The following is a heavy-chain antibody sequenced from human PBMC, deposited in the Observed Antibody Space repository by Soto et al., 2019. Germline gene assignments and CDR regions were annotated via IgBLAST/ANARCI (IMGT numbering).Heavy chain of an antibody. CDR3: ARNILTGYYKDYGMDV. J-gene: IGHJ6*02. CDR1: GYTFTSYY. Sequence: ASVKVSCKASGYTFTSYYMHWLRQAPGQGLEWMGIINPSGGSTSYAQKFQGRVTMTRDTSISTAYMELSRLRPDDTAVYYCARNILTGYYKDYGMDVWGQGTTVTVSS. D-gene: IGHD3-9*01. CDR2: INPSGGST. V-gene: IGHV1-46*01.